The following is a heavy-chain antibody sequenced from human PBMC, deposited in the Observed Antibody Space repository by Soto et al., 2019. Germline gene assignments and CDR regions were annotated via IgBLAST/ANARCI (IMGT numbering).Heavy chain of an antibody. V-gene: IGHV3-23*01. CDR1: WFTFWDYA. CDR3: ARGWIQLWLRSDDFDI. J-gene: IGHJ3*02. Sequence: GVAPRTSLSAPWFTFWDYAMSWVPPAPGEGVEWVATVTGSGTNIYYTNSLEGRVAVSRDNSREKLYMKMNSLRAEDTAVYYCARGWIQLWLRSDDFDIWGKGTMVTDSS. D-gene: IGHD5-18*01. CDR2: VTGSGTNI.